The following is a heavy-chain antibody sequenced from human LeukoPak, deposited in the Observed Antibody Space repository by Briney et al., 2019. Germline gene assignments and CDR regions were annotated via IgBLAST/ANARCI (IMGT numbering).Heavy chain of an antibody. J-gene: IGHJ6*03. V-gene: IGHV4-59*01. CDR1: GGSISSYY. Sequence: SETLSLTCTVSGGSISSYYWSWIRQPPGKGLEWIGYIYYSGSTNYNPSLKSRVTISVDTSKNQFSLKLSSVTAADTAVYYCARVGKTVILTGPAHNYYYYMDVWGKGTTVTISS. CDR2: IYYSGST. CDR3: ARVGKTVILTGPAHNYYYYMDV. D-gene: IGHD3-9*01.